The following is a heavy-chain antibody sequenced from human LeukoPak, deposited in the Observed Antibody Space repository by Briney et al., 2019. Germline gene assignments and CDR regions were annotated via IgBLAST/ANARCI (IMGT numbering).Heavy chain of an antibody. CDR2: INHGGSA. Sequence: SETLSLTCAVYGGSFNDYYWSWIRQPPGKGREWSGHINHGGSANYNPSLKSRVAMSVDTSKNRCSLRLTSVTAADTAVYYCARRVIVVVPAANTTFDSWGEGALVTVSS. D-gene: IGHD2-2*01. V-gene: IGHV4-34*01. J-gene: IGHJ4*02. CDR3: ARRVIVVVPAANTTFDS. CDR1: GGSFNDYY.